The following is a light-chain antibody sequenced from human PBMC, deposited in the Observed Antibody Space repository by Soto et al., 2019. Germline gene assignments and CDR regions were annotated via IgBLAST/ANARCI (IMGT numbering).Light chain of an antibody. Sequence: DIQMTQSPSSLSASVGDRVTITCRASQSISSYLNWYQQKPGKAPKLLIYAASSLQSGVPSRFSGSGSGTDFTLTISSLQPEDFATYYCQQSYSTPPDFGGGTMLEIK. CDR2: AAS. V-gene: IGKV1-39*01. J-gene: IGKJ4*01. CDR3: QQSYSTPPD. CDR1: QSISSY.